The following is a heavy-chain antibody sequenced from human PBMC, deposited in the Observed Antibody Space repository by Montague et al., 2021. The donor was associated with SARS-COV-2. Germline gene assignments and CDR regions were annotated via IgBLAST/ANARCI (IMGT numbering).Heavy chain of an antibody. V-gene: IGHV4-59*12. Sequence: SETLSLTCTVSGGSISSYYWSWIRQPPGKGLEWIAYIYYSGSTNYNPSLQSRVTIPVDTSKNQFSLKLSSVTAADTAVYYCARSCGSYSIFACYPYYFDYWGQGTLVTVSS. D-gene: IGHD3-3*01. CDR3: ARSCGSYSIFACYPYYFDY. CDR2: IYYSGST. J-gene: IGHJ4*03. CDR1: GGSISSYY.